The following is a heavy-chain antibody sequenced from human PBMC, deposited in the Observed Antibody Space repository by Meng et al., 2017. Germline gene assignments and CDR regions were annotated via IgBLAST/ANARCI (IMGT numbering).Heavy chain of an antibody. J-gene: IGHJ4*02. Sequence: GGSLRLSCAASGFTFSSYWMSWVRQAPGKGLEWVANIKQDGSEKYYVDSVKGRFTISRDNAKNSLYLHMNSLRAEDTAVYYCARVRASLGPTTADYWGQGTLVTVSS. D-gene: IGHD2/OR15-2a*01. V-gene: IGHV3-7*01. CDR2: IKQDGSEK. CDR3: ARVRASLGPTTADY. CDR1: GFTFSSYW.